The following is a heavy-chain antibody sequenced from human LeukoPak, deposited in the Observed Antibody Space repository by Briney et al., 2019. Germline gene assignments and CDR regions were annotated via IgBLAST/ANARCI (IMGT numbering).Heavy chain of an antibody. CDR3: ARGGGQRPSWLDL. V-gene: IGHV4-34*01. Sequence: PSETLSLTCAVHYGALSGYYWTWIRQPPGKGLEWIGEIHHSGSSNYNASLKSRVVISLDTSKNEFSLQLTSMTAADTALYFCARGGGQRPSWLDLWGQGTLVTVTS. CDR2: IHHSGSS. J-gene: IGHJ5*02. CDR1: YGALSGYY. D-gene: IGHD3-16*01.